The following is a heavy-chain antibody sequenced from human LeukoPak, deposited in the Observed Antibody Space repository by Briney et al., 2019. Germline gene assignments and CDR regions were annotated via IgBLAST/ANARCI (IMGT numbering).Heavy chain of an antibody. J-gene: IGHJ6*02. Sequence: ASVKVSCKASGYTFTSYGISWVRQAPGQGLEWMGWISAYNGNTNYAQKPQGRVTMTTDTSTSTAYMELRSLRSDDTAVYYCARVRYCSSTSCYLWYYYYGMDVWGQGTTVTVSS. D-gene: IGHD2-2*01. CDR1: GYTFTSYG. CDR3: ARVRYCSSTSCYLWYYYYGMDV. CDR2: ISAYNGNT. V-gene: IGHV1-18*01.